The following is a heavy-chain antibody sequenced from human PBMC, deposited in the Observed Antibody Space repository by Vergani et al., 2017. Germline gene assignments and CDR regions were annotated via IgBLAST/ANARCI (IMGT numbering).Heavy chain of an antibody. Sequence: QVQLQESGPGLVKPSQTLSLTCNVSGGSISSGDYYWSWIRQPPGKGLEWIGYIYYSGNGDSSSSLKSRVTISADTSKNQFSLRLTSVTAADTAVYYCASGKYYSDSTSHFRGRYFDVWGRGTLVTVPS. CDR1: GGSISSGDYY. J-gene: IGHJ2*01. V-gene: IGHV4-30-4*08. CDR2: IYYSGNG. CDR3: ASGKYYSDSTSHFRGRYFDV. D-gene: IGHD3-16*01.